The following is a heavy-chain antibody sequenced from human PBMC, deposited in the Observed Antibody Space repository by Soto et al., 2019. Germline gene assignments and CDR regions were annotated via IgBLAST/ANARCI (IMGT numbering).Heavy chain of an antibody. CDR3: ARGAKNNWFDP. D-gene: IGHD1-26*01. Sequence: VQLVESGGGLVKPGGSLRLSCAASGFTFSSYDMHWVRQATGKGLEWVSAIGTAGDTYYPGSVKGRFTISRENAKNSLYLQMNSLRAGDTAVYYCARGAKNNWFDPWGQGTLVTVSS. V-gene: IGHV3-13*01. CDR1: GFTFSSYD. J-gene: IGHJ5*02. CDR2: IGTAGDT.